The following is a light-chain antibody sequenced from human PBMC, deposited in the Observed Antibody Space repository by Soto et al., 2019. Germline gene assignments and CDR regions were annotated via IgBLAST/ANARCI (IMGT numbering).Light chain of an antibody. V-gene: IGKV1-5*03. CDR3: QQYNSNPLT. CDR2: KAS. Sequence: DIQMTQSPSTLSASVGDRVTITCRASQSVSSWLAWYQQKPGKVPKLLIYKASTLESGVPSSFSGSGSGTEFTLTISSLQPDDFATYYCQQYNSNPLTFGGGTKVEIK. CDR1: QSVSSW. J-gene: IGKJ4*01.